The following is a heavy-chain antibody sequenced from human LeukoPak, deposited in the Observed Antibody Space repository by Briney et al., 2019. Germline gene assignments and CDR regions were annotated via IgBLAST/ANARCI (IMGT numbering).Heavy chain of an antibody. CDR2: IYHSGST. CDR3: ARGVVTSYYYYGMDV. V-gene: IGHV4-4*02. D-gene: IGHD3-3*01. Sequence: SGTLSLTCAVSGGSISSSNWWSWVRQPPGKGLEWIGEIYHSGSTNYNPSLKSRVTISVDKSKNQFSLKLSSVTAADTAVYYCARGVVTSYYYYGMDVWGQGTTVTVSS. CDR1: GGSISSSNW. J-gene: IGHJ6*02.